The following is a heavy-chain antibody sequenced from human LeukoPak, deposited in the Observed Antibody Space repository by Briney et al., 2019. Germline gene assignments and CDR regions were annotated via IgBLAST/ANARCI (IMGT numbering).Heavy chain of an antibody. Sequence: GSLRLSCAASGFTFSSYAMSWVRQAPGKGLKWVSAISGSGGSTYYADSVKGRFTISRDNSKNTLYLQMNSLRAEDTAVYYCATTPPVSFGGYNWFDPWGQGTLVTVSS. V-gene: IGHV3-23*01. D-gene: IGHD3-10*01. CDR1: GFTFSSYA. J-gene: IGHJ5*02. CDR3: ATTPPVSFGGYNWFDP. CDR2: ISGSGGST.